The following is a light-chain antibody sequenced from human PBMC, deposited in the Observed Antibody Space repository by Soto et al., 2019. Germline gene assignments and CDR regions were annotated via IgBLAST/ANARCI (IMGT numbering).Light chain of an antibody. Sequence: EIVMTQSPATLSVSPGERATLSCRASQSVSSNLAWYQQKPGQAPRLLIYGASTRATGIQARFSGSGSGTEFTLTISSLQSEDFAVYYCQQYNNWPSTFGQGTKVDI. V-gene: IGKV3-15*01. J-gene: IGKJ1*01. CDR3: QQYNNWPST. CDR2: GAS. CDR1: QSVSSN.